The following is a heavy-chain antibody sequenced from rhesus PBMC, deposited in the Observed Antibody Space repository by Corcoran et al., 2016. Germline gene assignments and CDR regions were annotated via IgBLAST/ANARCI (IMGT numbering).Heavy chain of an antibody. J-gene: IGHJ5-1*01. Sequence: QVQLQESGPGLVKPSETLSLTCAVSGYSISSGDGWSWIRQPPGRGREWVGCLGGNSGSTNYNPSLKSRVTISKDTSKNQFSLKLSSVVAADTAVYYCVRHPEHANFEYRFPVWGAGVLVTVSS. D-gene: IGHD4-35*01. CDR2: LGGNSGST. CDR3: VRHPEHANFEYRFPV. CDR1: GYSISSGDG. V-gene: IGHV4-127*01.